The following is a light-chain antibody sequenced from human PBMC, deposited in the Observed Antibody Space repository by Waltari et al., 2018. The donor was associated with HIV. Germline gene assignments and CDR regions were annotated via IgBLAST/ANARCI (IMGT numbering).Light chain of an antibody. CDR2: LNSDGSH. J-gene: IGLJ2*01. Sequence: QLVLTQSPSASASLGASVKLTRTLTRGHSRSPLASHQQQPEKGPRYSMKLNSDGSHRKGDGIPDRFSGSSSGAERYLTISSLQSEDEADYYCQTWDTGIQVFGGGTKLTVL. V-gene: IGLV4-69*01. CDR1: RGHSRSP. CDR3: QTWDTGIQV.